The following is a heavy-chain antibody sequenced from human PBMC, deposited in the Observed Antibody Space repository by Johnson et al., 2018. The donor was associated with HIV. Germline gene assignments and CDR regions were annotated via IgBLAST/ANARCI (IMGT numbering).Heavy chain of an antibody. V-gene: IGHV3-23*04. Sequence: VLLVESGGGVVQPGRSLRASCAASGFIFTNYAMSWVRQAPGKGLEWVSGISRCGDNTYYAASVKGRFTISIDNSRNTLYLQMNSLTAEDTAVSYCAKDQASVGTGEYAFDIWGQGTMVTVSS. CDR3: AKDQASVGTGEYAFDI. CDR1: GFIFTNYA. CDR2: ISRCGDNT. D-gene: IGHD7-27*01. J-gene: IGHJ3*02.